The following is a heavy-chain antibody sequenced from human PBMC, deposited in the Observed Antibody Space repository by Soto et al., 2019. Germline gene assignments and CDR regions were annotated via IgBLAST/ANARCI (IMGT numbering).Heavy chain of an antibody. CDR2: IKSKTDGGTT. Sequence: EVQLVESGGGLVKPGGSLRLSCAASGFTFSNAWMSWVRQAPGKGLEWVGRIKSKTDGGTTDYAAPVKGRFTISRDDSKNTLYLQMNSLKTEDTAVYYCTTRYYLTLEHNWFDPWGQGTLVTVSS. V-gene: IGHV3-15*01. J-gene: IGHJ5*02. CDR1: GFTFSNAW. D-gene: IGHD3-10*01. CDR3: TTRYYLTLEHNWFDP.